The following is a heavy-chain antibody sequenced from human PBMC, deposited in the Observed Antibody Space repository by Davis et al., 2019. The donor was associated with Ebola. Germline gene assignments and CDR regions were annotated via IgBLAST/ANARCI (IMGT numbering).Heavy chain of an antibody. CDR3: ASWDAFDI. V-gene: IGHV4-59*01. CDR1: GGSMSSYF. Sequence: PSETLSLTCTVSGGSMSSYFWTWIRQPPGKGLEYIGYIDYSGNTEYNHSLKSRITISVDTSHNQFSLRLTSVTPADTAVYYCASWDAFDIWGQGTMVTVSS. CDR2: IDYSGNT. J-gene: IGHJ3*02.